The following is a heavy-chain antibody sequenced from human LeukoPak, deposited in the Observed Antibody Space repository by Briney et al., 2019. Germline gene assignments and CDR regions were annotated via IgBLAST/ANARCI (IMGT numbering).Heavy chain of an antibody. CDR1: GFIFSNYW. V-gene: IGHV3-23*01. CDR2: ISKSGGSS. CDR3: AKEKEFYFDN. Sequence: QSGGSLRLSCAASGFIFSNYWMSWVRQAPGKGLEWVSGISKSGGSSYYADSVKGRLTISRDNSKNTLYLQMNSLRAEDTAVYYCAKEKEFYFDNWGQGALVTVSS. J-gene: IGHJ4*02. D-gene: IGHD3-10*01.